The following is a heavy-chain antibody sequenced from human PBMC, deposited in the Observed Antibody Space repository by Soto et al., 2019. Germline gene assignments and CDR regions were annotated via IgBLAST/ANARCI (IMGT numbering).Heavy chain of an antibody. V-gene: IGHV3-23*01. D-gene: IGHD3-22*01. CDR3: AKVFYYYDSSGYYYFDY. Sequence: PGGSLKLSCAASGFTFSSYAVSWVRQAPGKGPEWISSISGSGSTIYYADSVKGRFTISRDNSKNPLYLQMSSLRAEDTAVYYCAKVFYYYDSSGYYYFDYWGQGTLVTVSS. J-gene: IGHJ4*02. CDR2: ISGSGSTI. CDR1: GFTFSSYA.